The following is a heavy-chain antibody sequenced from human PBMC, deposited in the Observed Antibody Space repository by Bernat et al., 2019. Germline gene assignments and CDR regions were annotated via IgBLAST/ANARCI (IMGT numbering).Heavy chain of an antibody. CDR2: TYYRSKWYN. D-gene: IGHD6-19*01. J-gene: IGHJ4*02. CDR1: GDSVSSNSAA. Sequence: QVQLQQSGPGLVKPSQTLSLTCAISGDSVSSNSAAWNWIRQSPSRGLEWLGRTYYRSKWYNDYAVSVKSRITINPDTSKNQFSLQLNSVTPEDTAVYYCASAGRDPRGGIAVDGTFDYWGQGTIVTVSS. V-gene: IGHV6-1*01. CDR3: ASAGRDPRGGIAVDGTFDY.